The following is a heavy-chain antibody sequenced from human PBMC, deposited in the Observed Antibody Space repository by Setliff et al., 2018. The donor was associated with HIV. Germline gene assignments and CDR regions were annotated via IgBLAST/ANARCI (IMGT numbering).Heavy chain of an antibody. Sequence: GGSLRLSCAASGFTFSSFEMNWVRQAPGKGLEWVAFIRYDGSNKYYADSVKGRFTISRDDSKNTLYLQMNSLRAEDTAVYYCAKTLHYYDTSGYFDYWGQGTLVTVSS. V-gene: IGHV3-30*02. CDR1: GFTFSSFE. CDR3: AKTLHYYDTSGYFDY. CDR2: IRYDGSNK. D-gene: IGHD3-22*01. J-gene: IGHJ4*02.